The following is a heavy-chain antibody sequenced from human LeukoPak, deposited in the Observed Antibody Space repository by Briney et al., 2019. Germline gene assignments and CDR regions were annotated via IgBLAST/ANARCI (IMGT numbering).Heavy chain of an antibody. V-gene: IGHV4-38-2*02. D-gene: IGHD6-19*01. CDR2: IYHSGST. CDR1: GYSISSGYY. Sequence: SETLSLTCTVSGYSISSGYYWGWIRQPPGKGLEWIGSIYHSGSTYYNPSLKSRVTISVDTSKNQFSLKLSSVTAADTAVYYCASSGIAVAGTRGRFDYWGQGTLVTVSS. J-gene: IGHJ4*02. CDR3: ASSGIAVAGTRGRFDY.